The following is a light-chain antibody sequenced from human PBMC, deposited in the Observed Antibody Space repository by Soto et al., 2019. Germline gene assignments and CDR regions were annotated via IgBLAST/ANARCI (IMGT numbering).Light chain of an antibody. CDR1: QSVDTT. CDR2: STS. V-gene: IGKV3-15*01. CDR3: QQYNNWPRAT. J-gene: IGKJ4*01. Sequence: ETVMTQSPATLSVSPVKIATLSCKASQSVDTTLAWYQQKPGQAPRLLIDSTSSRATGFPARFSGSGSGTEFNLTISSLQSEDFGVYYCQQYNNWPRATFGGGTKVDIK.